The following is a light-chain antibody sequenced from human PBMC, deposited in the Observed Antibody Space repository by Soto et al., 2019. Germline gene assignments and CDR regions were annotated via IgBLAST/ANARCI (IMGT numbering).Light chain of an antibody. CDR3: CSYAGSDKGV. CDR2: EVI. CDR1: SSDVGSYNF. J-gene: IGLJ3*02. Sequence: QSVLTQPASVSGSPGQSITISCTGTSSDVGSYNFVSWYQQHPGKAPELMIYEVIKRPSGVSNRFSGSKSGNTASLTISGLQAEDEADYYCCSYAGSDKGVFGGGTKLTVL. V-gene: IGLV2-23*02.